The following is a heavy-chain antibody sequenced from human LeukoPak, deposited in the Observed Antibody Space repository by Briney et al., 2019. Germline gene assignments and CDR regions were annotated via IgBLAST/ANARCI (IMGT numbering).Heavy chain of an antibody. CDR3: ARSRNDAFDI. CDR2: MNPNSGNT. V-gene: IGHV1-8*02. J-gene: IGHJ3*02. D-gene: IGHD2-2*01. Sequence: ASVKVSCKASGGTFSSYAISWVRQATGQGLEWMGWMNPNSGNTGYAQKFQGRVTMTRNTSISTAYMELSSLRSEDTAVYYCARSRNDAFDIWGQGTMVTVSS. CDR1: GGTFSSYA.